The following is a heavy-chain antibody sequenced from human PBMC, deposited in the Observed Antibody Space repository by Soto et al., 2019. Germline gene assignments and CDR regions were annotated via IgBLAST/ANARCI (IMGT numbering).Heavy chain of an antibody. CDR2: IYYSVST. V-gene: IGHV4-30-4*01. J-gene: IGHJ6*04. CDR1: GGSISSGDYY. D-gene: IGHD1-1*01. Sequence: SETLSLTCTVSGGSISSGDYYWSWIRQPPGKGLEWIGDIYYSVSTYYNPSLKSRVTISVDTSKNQFSLNLSSVAAADTAVYSCARERARRNASYYGLDLWGKGPTVTVSS. CDR3: ARERARRNASYYGLDL.